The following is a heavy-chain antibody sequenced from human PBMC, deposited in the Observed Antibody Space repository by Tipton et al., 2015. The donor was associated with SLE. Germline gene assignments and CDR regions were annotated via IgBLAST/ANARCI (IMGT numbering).Heavy chain of an antibody. J-gene: IGHJ4*02. V-gene: IGHV1-18*04. CDR3: RLTLTGYYEFDY. CDR1: GYTFPDHY. CDR2: ISPYNGNT. Sequence: QVQLVQSGAEVKTPGASVKVSCKAPGYTFPDHYIHWVRQAPGQGLEWMGWISPYNGNTNYAQKLQGRVTMTTDTSTSTAYMELRSLRSDDTAVYYCRLTLTGYYEFDYWGQGTLVTVSS. D-gene: IGHD3-9*01.